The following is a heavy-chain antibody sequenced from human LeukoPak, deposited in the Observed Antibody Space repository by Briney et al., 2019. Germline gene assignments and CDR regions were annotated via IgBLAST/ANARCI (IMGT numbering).Heavy chain of an antibody. V-gene: IGHV3-74*01. D-gene: IGHD4/OR15-4a*01. CDR1: GFTFRTFW. J-gene: IGHJ4*02. CDR3: ARRDFGASTLYYFDS. CDR2: INGDGSST. Sequence: GGSLRLSCAASGFTFRTFWMHWVRQAPGKGLVWVSRINGDGSSTNYADSAKGRFTISRDNAKNTLYLQMNSLRAEDTAVYYCARRDFGASTLYYFDSWGRGTLVTVSS.